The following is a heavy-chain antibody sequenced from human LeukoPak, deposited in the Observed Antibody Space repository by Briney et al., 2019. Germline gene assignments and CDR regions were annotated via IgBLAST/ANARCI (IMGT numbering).Heavy chain of an antibody. CDR1: GFSFNESY. J-gene: IGHJ4*02. Sequence: PGGSLRLSCAASGFSFNESYMTWIRQAPGKGLEWVAYISGRSYSMYYADSVKGRFNISRDNSLNSLYLHMSSLRADDTAVYYCVRGKRRFDYWGQGTLVTASS. CDR2: ISGRSYSM. V-gene: IGHV3-11*01. CDR3: VRGKRRFDY.